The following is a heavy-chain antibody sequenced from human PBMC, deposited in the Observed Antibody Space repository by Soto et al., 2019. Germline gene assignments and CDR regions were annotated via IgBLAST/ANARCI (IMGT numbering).Heavy chain of an antibody. CDR1: GFTFSSYA. Sequence: GGALRLSCAASGFTFSSYAMHWVLQAPGKGLEWVAVISYDGSNKYCADSVKGRFTISRDNSKNTLYLQMNSLRAEDTAVYYCARASTMVLGVLDYWGQGTQVTVSS. V-gene: IGHV3-30-3*01. CDR2: ISYDGSNK. CDR3: ARASTMVLGVLDY. D-gene: IGHD3-10*01. J-gene: IGHJ4*02.